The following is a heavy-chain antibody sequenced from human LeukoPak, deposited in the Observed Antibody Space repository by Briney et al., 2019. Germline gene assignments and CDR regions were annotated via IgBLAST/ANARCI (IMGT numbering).Heavy chain of an antibody. J-gene: IGHJ4*02. Sequence: RGSLRLSCAASGFTFSSYAMNWVRQAPGKGLEWVSAICSNDNNTYYANSVKGRFTISRDNSKNTLYLQMNSLRAEDTAVYYCAKRDSSGYYPYYFDYWGQGTLVTVSS. D-gene: IGHD3-22*01. CDR2: ICSNDNNT. CDR3: AKRDSSGYYPYYFDY. V-gene: IGHV3-23*01. CDR1: GFTFSSYA.